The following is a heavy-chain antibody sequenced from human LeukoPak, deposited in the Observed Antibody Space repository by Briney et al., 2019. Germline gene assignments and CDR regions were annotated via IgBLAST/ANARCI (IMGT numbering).Heavy chain of an antibody. CDR2: ITGSGGGT. D-gene: IGHD6-6*01. V-gene: IGHV3-23*01. Sequence: GGSLRLSCAASGFTFRIYAMSWVRQAPGKGIKWVSDITGSGGGTYYADSVKGRFTISRDSSSSTLFLQMKSLRAEDTATYYCAKEVAAGRKGIDDWGQGILVTVSS. CDR3: AKEVAAGRKGIDD. CDR1: GFTFRIYA. J-gene: IGHJ4*02.